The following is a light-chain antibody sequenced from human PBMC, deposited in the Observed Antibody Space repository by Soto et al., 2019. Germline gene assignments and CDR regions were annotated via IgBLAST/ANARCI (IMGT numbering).Light chain of an antibody. V-gene: IGKV1-39*01. CDR3: QQYYSYPLT. CDR2: TAS. CDR1: QSISSY. Sequence: DIQMTQSPSSLSASVGDRVTITCRASQSISSYLNWYQQKPGKAPNLLIYTASSLESGVPSRFSGSGSGTDFTLTISCLQSEDFATYYCQQYYSYPLTFGQGTKVDI. J-gene: IGKJ1*01.